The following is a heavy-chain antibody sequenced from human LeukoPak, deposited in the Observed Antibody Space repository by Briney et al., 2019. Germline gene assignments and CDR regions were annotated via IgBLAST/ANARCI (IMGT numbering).Heavy chain of an antibody. J-gene: IGHJ4*02. V-gene: IGHV5-51*01. Sequence: ESLKISCKGSGYSFTSYWIGWVRQMPGKGLEWMGIIYPGDSDTRYSPSFQGQVTISADKSISTAYLQWSSLKASDTAMYYCARQLELDSSSWYPYYFDYWGQGTLVTVSS. D-gene: IGHD6-13*01. CDR3: ARQLELDSSSWYPYYFDY. CDR2: IYPGDSDT. CDR1: GYSFTSYW.